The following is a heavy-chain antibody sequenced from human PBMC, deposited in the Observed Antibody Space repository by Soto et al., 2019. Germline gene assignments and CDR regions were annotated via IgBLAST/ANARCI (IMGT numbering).Heavy chain of an antibody. J-gene: IGHJ4*02. CDR2: IIPVLGKA. Sequence: QVQLVQSGAEVKKPGSSVKVSCRASGGTFSSYTISWVRQAPGQGLEWMGRIIPVLGKASYSQKFQGRVTITADKSTSIVYLEVNRLRSDDTAVYFRAILPEATVITPTGAFDYWGQGTLVTVSS. V-gene: IGHV1-69*02. CDR3: AILPEATVITPTGAFDY. D-gene: IGHD1-20*01. CDR1: GGTFSSYT.